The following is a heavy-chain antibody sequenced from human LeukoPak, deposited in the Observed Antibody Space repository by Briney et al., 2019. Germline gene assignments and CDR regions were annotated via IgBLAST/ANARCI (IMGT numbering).Heavy chain of an antibody. J-gene: IGHJ4*02. D-gene: IGHD1-26*01. V-gene: IGHV3-48*01. CDR1: GFTFSSYS. Sequence: GGSLRLSCAASGFTFSSYSMNWVRQAPGKGLEWVSYISSSSTIYYADSVKGRFTISRDNAKNSLYLQMNSLRAEDTAVYYCAREGSYFLVEDYWGQGTLVTVSS. CDR3: AREGSYFLVEDY. CDR2: ISSSSTI.